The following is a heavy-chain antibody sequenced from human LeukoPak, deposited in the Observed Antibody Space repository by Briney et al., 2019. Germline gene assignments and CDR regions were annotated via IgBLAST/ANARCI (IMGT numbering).Heavy chain of an antibody. V-gene: IGHV3-21*01. D-gene: IGHD5-18*01. CDR1: GFTFSSYS. CDR2: ISSSSSYI. CDR3: ASPRRGYSYGYDY. J-gene: IGHJ4*02. Sequence: GGSLRLSCAASGFTFSSYSMNWVRQAPGKGLEWVSSISSSSSYIYYADSVKGRFTISRDNAKNSLYLQMNSLRAEDTAVYYCASPRRGYSYGYDYWGQGTLVTVSS.